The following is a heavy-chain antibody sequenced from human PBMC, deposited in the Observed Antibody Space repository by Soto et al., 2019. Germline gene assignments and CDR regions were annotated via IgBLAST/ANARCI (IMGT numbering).Heavy chain of an antibody. CDR1: GFTFSSYE. CDR2: ISSSGSTI. CDR3: ASRAGYSSSWYRAFDI. D-gene: IGHD6-13*01. Sequence: GGSLRLSCSASGFTFSSYERNWVRQSPGKGLEWVSYISSSGSTIYYADSVKGRFTISRDNAKNSLYLQMNSLRAEDTAVYYCASRAGYSSSWYRAFDIWGQGTMVTVSS. V-gene: IGHV3-48*03. J-gene: IGHJ3*02.